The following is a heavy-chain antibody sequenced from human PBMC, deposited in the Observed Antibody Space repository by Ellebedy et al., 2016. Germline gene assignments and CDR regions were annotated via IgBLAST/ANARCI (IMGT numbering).Heavy chain of an antibody. CDR1: GFTFSSYD. Sequence: GESLKISXAVSGFTFSSYDMHWVRQPTGKGLEWVSAIGTAGDTYYPGSVKGRFTISRENAKNSLYLQMNSLRAGDTAVYYCARVSNWEWYFDLWGRGTLVTVSS. J-gene: IGHJ2*01. CDR2: IGTAGDT. D-gene: IGHD1-1*01. V-gene: IGHV3-13*04. CDR3: ARVSNWEWYFDL.